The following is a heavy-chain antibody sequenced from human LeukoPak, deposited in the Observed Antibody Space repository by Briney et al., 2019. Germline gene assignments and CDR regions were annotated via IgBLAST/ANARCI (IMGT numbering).Heavy chain of an antibody. J-gene: IGHJ4*02. CDR1: GFTFSSYG. Sequence: GGSLRLSCAASGFTFSSYGMHWVRQAPGRGLEWVAVIWYDGSNKYYADSVKGRFTISRDNSKNTLYLQMNSLRAEDTAVYYCARGWFGEPMGDYWGQGTLVTVSS. V-gene: IGHV3-33*01. CDR2: IWYDGSNK. CDR3: ARGWFGEPMGDY. D-gene: IGHD3-10*01.